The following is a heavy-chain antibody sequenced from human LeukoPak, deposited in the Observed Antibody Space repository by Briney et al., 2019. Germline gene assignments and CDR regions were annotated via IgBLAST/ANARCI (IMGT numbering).Heavy chain of an antibody. J-gene: IGHJ4*02. CDR3: TSMVRGVLFDY. V-gene: IGHV4-59*13. Sequence: SETLFLTCTVSGVSISSSYWSWLRRPPGKGVGWVGYIYYSGSTNYNPSLKSRVTISADTSKNQFSLKLSSVTAADTAVYYCTSMVRGVLFDYWGQGTLVTVSS. CDR1: GVSISSSY. CDR2: IYYSGST. D-gene: IGHD3-10*01.